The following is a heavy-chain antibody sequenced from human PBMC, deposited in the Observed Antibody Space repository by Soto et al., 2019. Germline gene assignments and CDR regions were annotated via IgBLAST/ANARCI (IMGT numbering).Heavy chain of an antibody. D-gene: IGHD6-19*01. V-gene: IGHV3-21*01. Sequence: GAPSLACAASGFTFSSYSMNWVRQAPGKGLEWVSSISSSSSYIYYADSVKGRFTISRDNAKNSLYLQMNSLRAEDTAVYYCASVDSSGWFFNGVGGMDVWGQGTTVTVSS. CDR2: ISSSSSYI. CDR1: GFTFSSYS. CDR3: ASVDSSGWFFNGVGGMDV. J-gene: IGHJ6*02.